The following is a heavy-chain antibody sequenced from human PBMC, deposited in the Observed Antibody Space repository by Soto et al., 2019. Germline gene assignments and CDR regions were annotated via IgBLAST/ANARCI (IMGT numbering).Heavy chain of an antibody. Sequence: GGSLRLSCAASGFTFSSYGMHWVRQAPGKGLEWVAVISYDGSNKYYADSVKGRFTISRDNSKNTLYLQMNSLRAEDTAVYYCAKDGRRPYYYDSSGGRYGMDVWGQGTTVTVSS. CDR2: ISYDGSNK. CDR1: GFTFSSYG. D-gene: IGHD3-22*01. CDR3: AKDGRRPYYYDSSGGRYGMDV. V-gene: IGHV3-30*18. J-gene: IGHJ6*02.